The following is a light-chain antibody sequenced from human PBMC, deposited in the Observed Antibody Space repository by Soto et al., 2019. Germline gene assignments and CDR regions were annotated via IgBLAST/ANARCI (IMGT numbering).Light chain of an antibody. Sequence: DIQMTQSPSSLSASVGDRVTITCQASQDISNYLNWYQQKPGKAPKLLIYDASSLQSGVPSRFSGSGSGTDFTLTISSLQPEDFATFYCQQAYTFPRTFGQGTKVEIQ. V-gene: IGKV1-12*01. J-gene: IGKJ1*01. CDR1: QDISNY. CDR2: DAS. CDR3: QQAYTFPRT.